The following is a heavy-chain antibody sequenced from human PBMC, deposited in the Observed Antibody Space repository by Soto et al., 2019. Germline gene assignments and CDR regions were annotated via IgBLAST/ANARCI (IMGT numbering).Heavy chain of an antibody. CDR1: GGSISSGGYY. D-gene: IGHD6-13*01. V-gene: IGHV4-31*03. J-gene: IGHJ4*02. CDR2: IYYSGST. CDR3: ASSSSRAPFDY. Sequence: SETLSLTCTVSGGSISSGGYYWSWIRQHPGKGLEWIGYIYYSGSTYYNPSLESRVTISVDTSKNQFSLKLSSVTAADTAVYYCASSSSRAPFDYWGQGTLVTVSS.